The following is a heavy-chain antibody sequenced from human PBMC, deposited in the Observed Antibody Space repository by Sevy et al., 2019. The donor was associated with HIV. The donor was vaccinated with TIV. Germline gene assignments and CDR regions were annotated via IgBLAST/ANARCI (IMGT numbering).Heavy chain of an antibody. D-gene: IGHD3-10*01. V-gene: IGHV3-30-3*01. Sequence: GGSLRLSCAVSGFTFSRYAMHWVRQAPGKGLEWVAVMSYDGGNKYYADSVKGRFTISRDNSKNTLFLHMTSLRAEDTAVYYCARIGMGQTYGTPPWYWGQGTLVTVSS. CDR1: GFTFSRYA. CDR3: ARIGMGQTYGTPPWY. J-gene: IGHJ4*02. CDR2: MSYDGGNK.